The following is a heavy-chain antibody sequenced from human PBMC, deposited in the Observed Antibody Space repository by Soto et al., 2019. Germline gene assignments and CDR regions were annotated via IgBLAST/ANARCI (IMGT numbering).Heavy chain of an antibody. Sequence: QVQLVESGGGVVQPGRSLRLSCAAAGFTFSSYGMHWVRQAPGKGLEWVAVISYDGSNKYYADSVKGRFTISRDNSKNTLYQQMNSLRAEDTAGYYCAKDSGYSSGWYPGFGWFDPWGQGNMVTVSS. J-gene: IGHJ5*02. CDR3: AKDSGYSSGWYPGFGWFDP. D-gene: IGHD6-19*01. V-gene: IGHV3-30*18. CDR1: GFTFSSYG. CDR2: ISYDGSNK.